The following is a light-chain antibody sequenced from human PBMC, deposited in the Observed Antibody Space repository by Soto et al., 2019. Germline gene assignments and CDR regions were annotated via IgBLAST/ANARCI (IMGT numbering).Light chain of an antibody. V-gene: IGKV3-20*01. CDR1: QSVSSF. Sequence: EIELTQSPATLSLSPGERATLSCRASQSVSSFLVWYQQKPGQAPRLLIYGASSRATGIPDRFSGSGSGTDFTLTISRLEPEDFAVYYCQQYGSLPPWTFGQGTKVDIK. CDR2: GAS. J-gene: IGKJ1*01. CDR3: QQYGSLPPWT.